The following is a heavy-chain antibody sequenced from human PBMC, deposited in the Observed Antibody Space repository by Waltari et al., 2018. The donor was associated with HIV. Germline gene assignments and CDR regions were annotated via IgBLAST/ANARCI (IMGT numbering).Heavy chain of an antibody. CDR2: IYTSGST. V-gene: IGHV4-4*07. CDR3: ARESMIVVGRLMAFDI. J-gene: IGHJ3*02. CDR1: GGSISSYF. D-gene: IGHD3-22*01. Sequence: QVQLQESGPGLVKPSETLSLTCPVSGGSISSYFWSWIRQPAGTGLEWIGRIYTSGSTNYNPSLKSRVTMSVDTSKNQFSLKLSSVTAADTAVYYCARESMIVVGRLMAFDIWGQGTMVTVSS.